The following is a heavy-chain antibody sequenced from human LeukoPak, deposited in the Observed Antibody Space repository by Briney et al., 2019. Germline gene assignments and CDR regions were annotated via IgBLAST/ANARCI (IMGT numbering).Heavy chain of an antibody. D-gene: IGHD6-6*01. Sequence: PSETLSLTCTVSGGPLSAYYWTWIRQPPGKGLEWIGYIYDNGNTNYNPSLKSRVTISVDTSKNQFSLKLTSVTAADTAVYYCAGSIAARPLPDYWGQGTLVTVSS. CDR3: AGSIAARPLPDY. CDR1: GGPLSAYY. J-gene: IGHJ4*02. V-gene: IGHV4-59*01. CDR2: IYDNGNT.